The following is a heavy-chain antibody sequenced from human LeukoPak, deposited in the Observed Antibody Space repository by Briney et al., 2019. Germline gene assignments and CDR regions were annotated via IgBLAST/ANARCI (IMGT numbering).Heavy chain of an antibody. CDR2: ISYDGSNK. CDR3: AKELRYCSSTSCRMGLDC. V-gene: IGHV3-30*18. D-gene: IGHD2-2*01. J-gene: IGHJ4*02. CDR1: GFTFSSYG. Sequence: GGSLRLSCAASGFTFSSYGMHWVRQAPGKGLEWVAVISYDGSNKYYADSVKGRFTISRDNSKNTLYLQMNSLRAEDTAVYYCAKELRYCSSTSCRMGLDCWGQGTLVTVSS.